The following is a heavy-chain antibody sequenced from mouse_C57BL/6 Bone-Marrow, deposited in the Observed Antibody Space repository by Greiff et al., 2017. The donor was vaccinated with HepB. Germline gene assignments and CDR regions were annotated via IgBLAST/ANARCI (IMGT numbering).Heavy chain of an antibody. D-gene: IGHD5-5*01. CDR2: IDPEDGDT. V-gene: IGHV14-1*01. Sequence: VQLQQSGAELVRPGASVKLSCTASGFNIKDYYMHWVKQRPEQGLEWIGRIDPEDGDTEYAPKFQGKATMTADTSSNTAYLQLSSLTSEDTAVYYCTTYRLPGRGGVAYWGQGTLVTVSA. J-gene: IGHJ3*01. CDR1: GFNIKDYY. CDR3: TTYRLPGRGGVAY.